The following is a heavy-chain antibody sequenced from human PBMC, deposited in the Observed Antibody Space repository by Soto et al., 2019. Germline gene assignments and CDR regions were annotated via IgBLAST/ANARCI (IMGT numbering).Heavy chain of an antibody. J-gene: IGHJ4*02. CDR1: GYTFTSYG. CDR2: ISAYNGNT. CDR3: ARGGSIVGATTRFDY. V-gene: IGHV1-18*01. D-gene: IGHD1-26*01. Sequence: GASVKVSCKASGYTFTSYGISWVRQAPGQGLEWMGWISAYNGNTNYAQKFQGRVTMTRNTSISTAYMELSSLRSEDTAVYYCARGGSIVGATTRFDYWGQGTLVTVSS.